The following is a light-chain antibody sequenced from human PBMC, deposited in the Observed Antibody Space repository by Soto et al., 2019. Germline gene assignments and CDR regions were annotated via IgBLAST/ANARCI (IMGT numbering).Light chain of an antibody. J-gene: IGKJ4*01. CDR3: QQYGNSPLT. Sequence: EIVLTQSPVTLCLSPGERATFSCRASQSVRTYLAWYQVKPGQAPRLLIYDASRRASGVPARFSGSGSGTDFTLTISGLEPEDFAVYYCQQYGNSPLTFGGGTKVDIK. CDR1: QSVRTY. CDR2: DAS. V-gene: IGKV3-20*01.